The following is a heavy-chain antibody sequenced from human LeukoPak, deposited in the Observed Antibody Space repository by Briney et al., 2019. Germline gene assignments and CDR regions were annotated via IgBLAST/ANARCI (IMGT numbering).Heavy chain of an antibody. V-gene: IGHV4-34*01. CDR1: GGSFSGYY. J-gene: IGHJ4*02. Sequence: PSETLSLTCAVYGGSFSGYYWSWIRQPPGKGLEWIGEINHSGSTNYNPSLKSRVTISVDTSKNQFSLKLSSVTAADTAVYYCARGLGYYGSGSYHLLFDYWGQGTLVTVSS. CDR3: ARGLGYYGSGSYHLLFDY. D-gene: IGHD3-10*01. CDR2: INHSGST.